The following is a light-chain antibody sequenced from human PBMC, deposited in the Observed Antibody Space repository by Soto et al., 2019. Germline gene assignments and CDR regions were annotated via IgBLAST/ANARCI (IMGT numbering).Light chain of an antibody. CDR1: QSVSSD. CDR3: QHYKNRPLT. Sequence: EVVMTQSPATLSVSPGEGATLSCRASQSVSSDLAWYQHKPGQAPRLLIYGASSRATGIPVRFSGSGSGTEFTLTISSLQSDDVAVYYCQHYKNRPLTFGGGTKVDIK. J-gene: IGKJ4*01. CDR2: GAS. V-gene: IGKV3-15*01.